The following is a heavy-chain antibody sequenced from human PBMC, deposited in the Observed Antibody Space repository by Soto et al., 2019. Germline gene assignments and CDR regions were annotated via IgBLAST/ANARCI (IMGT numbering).Heavy chain of an antibody. J-gene: IGHJ4*02. Sequence: EVQLVESGGGLVQPGGSLRLSCAASGFTFSKYWMRWVRQAPGKGMEWVADMKPDGSEKYYVDSVKGRFTISRDNAKNSMFLQMNSPRAEDTAVYYCAKSDWNALDHWGQGTLVIVSS. D-gene: IGHD1-1*01. CDR1: GFTFSKYW. V-gene: IGHV3-7*01. CDR2: MKPDGSEK. CDR3: AKSDWNALDH.